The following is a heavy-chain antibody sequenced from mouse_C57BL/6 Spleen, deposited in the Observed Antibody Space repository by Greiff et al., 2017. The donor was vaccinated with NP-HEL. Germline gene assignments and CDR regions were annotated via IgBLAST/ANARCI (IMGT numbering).Heavy chain of an antibody. D-gene: IGHD2-10*01. CDR1: GYTFTSYW. CDR2: IDPSDSYT. V-gene: IGHV1-50*01. CDR3: ARSGAYRRCAY. J-gene: IGHJ3*01. Sequence: VQLQQSGAELVKPGASVKLSCKASGYTFTSYWMQWVKQRPGQGLEWIGEIDPSDSYTNYNQKFKGKATLTVDTSSSTAYMQLSSLTSEDSAVYYCARSGAYRRCAYWGQGTLVTVSA.